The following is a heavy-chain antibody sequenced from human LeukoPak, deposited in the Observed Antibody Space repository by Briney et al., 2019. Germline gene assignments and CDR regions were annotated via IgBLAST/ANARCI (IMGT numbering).Heavy chain of an antibody. V-gene: IGHV4-4*07. CDR3: ATTSFWSGYYVYDAFDI. CDR1: GGSISSYY. CDR2: IYTSGST. Sequence: IPSETLSLTCTVSGGSISSYYWSWIRQPAGKGLEWIGRIYTSGSTNYNPSLKSRVTMSVDTSKNQFSLKLSSVTAADTAVYYCATTSFWSGYYVYDAFDIWGQGTMVTVSS. J-gene: IGHJ3*02. D-gene: IGHD3-3*01.